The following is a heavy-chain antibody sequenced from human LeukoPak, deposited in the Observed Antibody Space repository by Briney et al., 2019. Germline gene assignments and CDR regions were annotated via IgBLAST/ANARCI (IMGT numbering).Heavy chain of an antibody. J-gene: IGHJ4*02. V-gene: IGHV5-51*01. D-gene: IGHD5-18*01. CDR1: GYSFTSYW. CDR3: ARSQGTQLWYSY. CDR2: IYPADSDT. Sequence: GESLKISCKTSGYSFTSYWIGWVRQMPGKGLEWMGIIYPADSDTTYSPSFQGQVTISADKSISTAYLQWGSLKASDTAMYYCARSQGTQLWYSYWGQGTLVTVSS.